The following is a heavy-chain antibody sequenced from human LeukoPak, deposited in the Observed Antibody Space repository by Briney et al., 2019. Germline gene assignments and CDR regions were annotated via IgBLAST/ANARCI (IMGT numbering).Heavy chain of an antibody. CDR3: ARVRDGYNDAYDI. D-gene: IGHD5-24*01. J-gene: IGHJ3*02. V-gene: IGHV1-46*01. CDR2: IGGST. CDR1: GYTFTDYH. Sequence: ASVKVSCKASGYTFTDYHMHWVRQAPGQGLEWMGIIGGSTNYAQKFQGRVTMTRDTSTSTVYMELSSLRSEDTAVYYCARVRDGYNDAYDIWGQGTMVTVHS.